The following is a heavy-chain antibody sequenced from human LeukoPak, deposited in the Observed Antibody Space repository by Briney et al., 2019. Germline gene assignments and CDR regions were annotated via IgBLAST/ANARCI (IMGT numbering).Heavy chain of an antibody. Sequence: GGSLRLSCAASGVTFSSYAMSWVRQAPGKGLEWVSAISGSGGSTYYADSVKGRFTISRDNSKNTLYLQMNSLRAEDTAVYYCAKYTQQLVRTNYFDYWGQGTLVTVSS. V-gene: IGHV3-23*01. D-gene: IGHD6-13*01. CDR3: AKYTQQLVRTNYFDY. J-gene: IGHJ4*02. CDR1: GVTFSSYA. CDR2: ISGSGGST.